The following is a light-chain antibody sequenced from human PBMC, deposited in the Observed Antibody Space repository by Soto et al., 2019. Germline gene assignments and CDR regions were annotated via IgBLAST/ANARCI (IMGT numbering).Light chain of an antibody. CDR2: SAT. Sequence: IAMTQSPSSVSASVGDRVTITCRASQDIRSQLAWYQHKPGKAPNLLIYSATTLQSGVPYRFSGSGSGTYFTLTISSLQPEDFATYYCQQANILPPVFGGGTRVEI. CDR1: QDIRSQ. V-gene: IGKV1-12*01. J-gene: IGKJ4*01. CDR3: QQANILPPV.